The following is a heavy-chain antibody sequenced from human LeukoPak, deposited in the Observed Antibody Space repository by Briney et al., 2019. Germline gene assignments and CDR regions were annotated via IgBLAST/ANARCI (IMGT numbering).Heavy chain of an antibody. Sequence: PGRSLRLSCAASGFTFSSHGMHWVRQAPGKELQWVAVIYYDGSNEYYADSVKGRFTISRDNSENTLYLQMNSLRVEDTAVYYCAREVAVAGNRRWFDPWGQGTLVTVSS. J-gene: IGHJ5*02. CDR2: IYYDGSNE. D-gene: IGHD6-19*01. V-gene: IGHV3-30*12. CDR1: GFTFSSHG. CDR3: AREVAVAGNRRWFDP.